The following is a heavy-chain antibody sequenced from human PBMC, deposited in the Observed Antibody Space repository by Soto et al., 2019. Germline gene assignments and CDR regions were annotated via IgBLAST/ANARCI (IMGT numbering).Heavy chain of an antibody. CDR1: GFTFSSYG. Sequence: GGSLRLSCAASGFTFSSYGMHWVRQAPGKGLEWVAVIWYDGSNKYYADSVKGRFTISRDNSKNTLYLQMNSLRAEDTAVYYCARDQVGSSDYYYGMDVWGQGTTVTVSS. CDR2: IWYDGSNK. CDR3: ARDQVGSSDYYYGMDV. D-gene: IGHD6-6*01. V-gene: IGHV3-33*01. J-gene: IGHJ6*02.